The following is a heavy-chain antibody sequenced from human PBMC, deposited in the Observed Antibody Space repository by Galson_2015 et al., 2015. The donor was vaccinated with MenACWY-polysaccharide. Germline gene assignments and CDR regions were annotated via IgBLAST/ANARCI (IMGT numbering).Heavy chain of an antibody. D-gene: IGHD1-26*01. J-gene: IGHJ4*02. CDR2: IRGPRDII. CDR1: GFSFSSYN. Sequence: SLRLSCAASGFSFSSYNMDWVRQAPGKGLEWVSYIRGPRDIIYYADSVKGRFTISRDNAKNSLYLQMNSLRDEDTAVYYCARDSGRTGSLDYWGAGALVTVSS. CDR3: ARDSGRTGSLDY. V-gene: IGHV3-48*02.